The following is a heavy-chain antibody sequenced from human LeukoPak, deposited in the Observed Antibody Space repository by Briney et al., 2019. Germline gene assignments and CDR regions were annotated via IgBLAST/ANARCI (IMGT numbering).Heavy chain of an antibody. CDR2: ISSGDRT. V-gene: IGHV3-23*01. J-gene: IGHJ4*02. CDR1: GFTFSSYA. CDR3: AKDATASPYFHWFDN. Sequence: PGGSLRLSCAASGFTFSSYAMNWVRQAPGKGLEWVAGISSGDRTFHAESVKGRFTISRDKSKDTLYLQMNSLRAEGTAVYYCAKDATASPYFHWFDNWGQGTQVIVSS. D-gene: IGHD3-9*01.